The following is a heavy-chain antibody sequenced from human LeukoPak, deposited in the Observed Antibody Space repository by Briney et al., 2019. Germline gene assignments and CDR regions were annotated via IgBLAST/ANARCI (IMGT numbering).Heavy chain of an antibody. D-gene: IGHD4-23*01. V-gene: IGHV1-8*01. CDR2: MNPNSGNT. CDR3: ARGGITPNYYYYYMDV. Sequence: ASVKVSCKASGYTFTSYDINWVRQATGQGLEWMGWMNPNSGNTGYAQKFQGRVTMTRNTSISTAYMELSSLRSEDTAVYYCARGGITPNYYYYYMDVWGKGTTVTISS. J-gene: IGHJ6*03. CDR1: GYTFTSYD.